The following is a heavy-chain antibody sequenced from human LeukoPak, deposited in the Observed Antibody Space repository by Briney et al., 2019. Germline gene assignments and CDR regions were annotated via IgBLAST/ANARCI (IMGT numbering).Heavy chain of an antibody. D-gene: IGHD2-2*01. CDR1: GFAFDDYA. J-gene: IGHJ4*02. CDR3: AKDITYHGYYFDY. V-gene: IGHV3-9*01. CDR2: ISWNSGSI. Sequence: GGSLRLSCAASGFAFDDYAMHWVRQAPGKGLEWVSGISWNSGSIGYADSVKGRFTISRDNAKNSLYLQMNSLRTEDTALYYCAKDITYHGYYFDYWGQGTLDTVSS.